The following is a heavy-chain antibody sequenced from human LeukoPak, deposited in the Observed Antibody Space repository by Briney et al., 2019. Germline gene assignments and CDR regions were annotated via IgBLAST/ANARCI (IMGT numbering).Heavy chain of an antibody. CDR1: GGPISRGGYY. CDR3: ASNDGRIRFLEFY. CDR2: IYYSGDT. Sequence: SGTPSLTCTVSGGPISRGGYYWKLIRPPPGKGLGGVGHIYYSGDTYYNPSLQSRVSISLDTTKNQFSLKLNSVTAADTAMYYCASNDGRIRFLEFYWGQGTLVTVSS. J-gene: IGHJ4*02. D-gene: IGHD3-3*01. V-gene: IGHV4-31*03.